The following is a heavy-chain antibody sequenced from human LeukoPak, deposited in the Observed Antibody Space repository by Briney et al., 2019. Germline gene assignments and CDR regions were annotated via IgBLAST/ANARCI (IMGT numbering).Heavy chain of an antibody. J-gene: IGHJ3*02. D-gene: IGHD1-26*01. Sequence: GGSLRLSCAASGFIFSDHYMDWVRQAPGKGLEWVGRTRNEANIYTTKYAASVKGRFTISRDDTKNSLYLQMNSLKTEDTAVYYCASPVGATTVRAFDIWGQGTMVTVSS. CDR1: GFIFSDHY. V-gene: IGHV3-72*01. CDR2: TRNEANIYTT. CDR3: ASPVGATTVRAFDI.